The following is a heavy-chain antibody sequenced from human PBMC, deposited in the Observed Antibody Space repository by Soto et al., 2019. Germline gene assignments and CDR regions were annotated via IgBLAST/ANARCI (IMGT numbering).Heavy chain of an antibody. V-gene: IGHV4-34*01. D-gene: IGHD3-10*01. CDR2: INHSGSN. J-gene: IGHJ4*02. CDR1: GGSFSDYY. CDR3: ARGHGGSGNYYYDY. Sequence: QVQLQQWGAGLLKPSETLSLTCAVYGGSFSDYYWNWIRQPPGKGLEWIGEINHSGSNNYSPSLKSRATMSVDTSKNQISLKLTSVTAADTAVYYCARGHGGSGNYYYDYWGQGILVTVSS.